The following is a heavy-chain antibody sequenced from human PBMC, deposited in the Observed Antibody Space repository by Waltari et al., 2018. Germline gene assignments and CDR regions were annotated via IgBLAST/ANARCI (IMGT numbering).Heavy chain of an antibody. D-gene: IGHD4-17*01. CDR2: INHSGST. CDR3: AKDYGATLRGWFDP. Sequence: QVQLQQWGAGLLKPSETLSLTCAVYGGSFSGYYWSWVRQPPGKGLEWIGEINHSGSTNSSPSLKSRVTISVDTSKNQFSLMLNSVTAADTAVYYCAKDYGATLRGWFDPWGQGNLVIVSS. CDR1: GGSFSGYY. J-gene: IGHJ5*02. V-gene: IGHV4-34*01.